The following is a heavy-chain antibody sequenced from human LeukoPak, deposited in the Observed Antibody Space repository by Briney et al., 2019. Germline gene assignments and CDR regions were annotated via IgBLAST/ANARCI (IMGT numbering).Heavy chain of an antibody. CDR3: AKDTSGWYDLGSFDI. CDR1: GFTLSNYG. J-gene: IGHJ3*02. V-gene: IGHV3-33*06. CDR2: IWYDGSSK. Sequence: GRSLRLPCAASGFTLSNYGMHWVRQAPGKGLEWVAVIWYDGSSKYYADSVKGRFTISRDNSKNTLYLQMYSLRAEDTAKYYCAKDTSGWYDLGSFDIWGQGTMVTVSS. D-gene: IGHD6-19*01.